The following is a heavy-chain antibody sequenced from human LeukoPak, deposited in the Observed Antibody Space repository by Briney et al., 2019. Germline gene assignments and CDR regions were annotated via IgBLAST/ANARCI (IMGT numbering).Heavy chain of an antibody. CDR1: GFTFSSYW. Sequence: GGSLGLSCAASGFTFSSYWMSWVRQAPGKGREWVANIKQVGSEKYYVDSVKGRFTISRDNAKDSLYLQMNSLRAEDTAVYYCARDAPDGRLLWFGEKYYYYMDVWGKGTTVTISS. CDR2: IKQVGSEK. J-gene: IGHJ6*03. V-gene: IGHV3-7*01. CDR3: ARDAPDGRLLWFGEKYYYYMDV. D-gene: IGHD3-10*01.